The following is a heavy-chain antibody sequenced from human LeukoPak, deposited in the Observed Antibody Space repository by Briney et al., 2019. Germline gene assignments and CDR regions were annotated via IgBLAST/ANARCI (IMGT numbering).Heavy chain of an antibody. CDR3: ARVKRSGSYYRPFDY. V-gene: IGHV1-2*02. CDR2: INPNSGGT. Sequence: GASVKVSCKASGYTFTGYYMHWVRQAPGQGLEWMGWINPNSGGTNYAQKFQGRVTMTRYTSISTAYMELSRLRSDYTAVYYCARVKRSGSYYRPFDYWGQGTLVTVSS. J-gene: IGHJ4*02. D-gene: IGHD1-26*01. CDR1: GYTFTGYY.